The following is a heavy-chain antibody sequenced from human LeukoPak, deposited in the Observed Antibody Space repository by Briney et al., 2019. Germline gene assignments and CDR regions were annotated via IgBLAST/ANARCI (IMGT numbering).Heavy chain of an antibody. V-gene: IGHV3-73*01. CDR1: GFSFSGSA. D-gene: IGHD1-26*01. CDR2: IDKKANFYAT. J-gene: IGHJ5*02. Sequence: GGSLRLSCAASGFSFSGSAIHWVRQSSGKGLEWVGHIDKKANFYATASAASVEGRFTISRDDSRNTAYLQMASLKTEDTALYYCTRDSGTYNWLDPWGQGTLVIVSS. CDR3: TRDSGTYNWLDP.